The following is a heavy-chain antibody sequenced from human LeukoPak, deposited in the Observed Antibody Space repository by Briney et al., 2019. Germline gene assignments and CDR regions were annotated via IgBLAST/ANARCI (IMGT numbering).Heavy chain of an antibody. J-gene: IGHJ6*02. CDR2: MNPNSGNT. D-gene: IGHD7-27*01. V-gene: IGHV1-8*01. CDR3: ARDLWHGLTGSWGYYYGMDV. Sequence: ASVKVSCKASGYTFTSYDINWVRQATGQGLEWMGWMNPNSGNTGYAQKFQGRVTMNRDTSISTAYMELSSLRSEDTAVYYCARDLWHGLTGSWGYYYGMDVWGQGTTVTVSS. CDR1: GYTFTSYD.